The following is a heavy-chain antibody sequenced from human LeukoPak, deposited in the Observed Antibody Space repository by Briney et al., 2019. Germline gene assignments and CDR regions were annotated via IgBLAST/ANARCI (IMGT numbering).Heavy chain of an antibody. J-gene: IGHJ6*03. CDR3: ARETQMTTVTTTLKYYYYYYMDV. Sequence: ASVKVSCKASGYTFTNYDINWIRQAPGQELEWMGWMNPNSGNTGYAQKFQGRVTMTRDMSTSTVYMELSSVRSEDTAVYYCARETQMTTVTTTLKYYYYYYMDVWGKGTTVTVSS. V-gene: IGHV1-8*01. CDR1: GYTFTNYD. CDR2: MNPNSGNT. D-gene: IGHD4-11*01.